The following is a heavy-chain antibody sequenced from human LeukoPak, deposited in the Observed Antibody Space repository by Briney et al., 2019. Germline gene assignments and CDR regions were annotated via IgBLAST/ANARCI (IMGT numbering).Heavy chain of an antibody. J-gene: IGHJ4*02. V-gene: IGHV1-18*01. D-gene: IGHD3-3*01. CDR2: ISAYNGNT. Sequence: GASVKVSCKASGYTFTSYGISWVRQAPGQGLEWMGWISAYNGNTNYAQKLQGRVTMTTDTSTSTAYMELRSLRSDDTAVYYCARDGAHYDFWSGYYQNWGQGALVTVSS. CDR1: GYTFTSYG. CDR3: ARDGAHYDFWSGYYQN.